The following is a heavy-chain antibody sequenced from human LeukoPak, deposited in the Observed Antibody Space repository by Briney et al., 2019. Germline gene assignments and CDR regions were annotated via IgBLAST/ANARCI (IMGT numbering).Heavy chain of an antibody. V-gene: IGHV1-2*06. CDR2: INPNSGGT. CDR1: GYTFTGYY. D-gene: IGHD3-9*01. Sequence: ASVKVSCKASGYTFTGYYMHWVRQAPGQGLEWMGRINPNSGGTNYAQKFQGRVTMTRETSISTAYMELSRLRSDDTAVYYCARVHYDTHDRDGDDYWGQGTLVTVSS. CDR3: ARVHYDTHDRDGDDY. J-gene: IGHJ4*02.